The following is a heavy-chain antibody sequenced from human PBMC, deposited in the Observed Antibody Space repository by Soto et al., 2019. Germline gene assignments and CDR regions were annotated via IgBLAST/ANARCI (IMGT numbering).Heavy chain of an antibody. CDR1: GGTLSSYA. CDR2: INAGNGNT. V-gene: IGHV1-3*01. Sequence: GTSVKVSCKDSGGTLSSYAISWVRQAPGQRLEWMGWINAGNGNTKYSQKFQGRVTITRDTSASTAYMELSSLRSEDTAVYYCARSVGAALSDYWGQGTLVTVSS. D-gene: IGHD1-26*01. CDR3: ARSVGAALSDY. J-gene: IGHJ4*02.